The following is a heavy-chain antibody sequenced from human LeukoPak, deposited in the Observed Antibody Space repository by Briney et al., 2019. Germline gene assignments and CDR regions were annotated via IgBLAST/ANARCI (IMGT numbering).Heavy chain of an antibody. V-gene: IGHV3-74*01. CDR2: INSDGSAT. D-gene: IGHD3-16*02. CDR1: GFTFSSPW. Sequence: GGSLRLSCAASGFTFSSPWMHWVRQAPGKGLVWVSRINSDGSATAYADSVKGRFTISRDNAENTLYLQMNSLRAEDTAVYYRARGTAGYHSSYFDYWGQGTLVTVSS. J-gene: IGHJ4*02. CDR3: ARGTAGYHSSYFDY.